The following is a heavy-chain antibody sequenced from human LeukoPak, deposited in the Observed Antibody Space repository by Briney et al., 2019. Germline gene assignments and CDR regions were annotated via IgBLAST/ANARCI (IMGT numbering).Heavy chain of an antibody. CDR1: GGSISSYY. V-gene: IGHV4-59*01. CDR3: ARGGDLLRYFDWFTHNWFDP. Sequence: PSETLSLTCTVSGGSISSYYWSWIRQPPGKGLEWIGYIYYSGSTNYNPSLKSRVTTSVDTSKNQFSLKLSSVTAADTAVYYCARGGDLLRYFDWFTHNWFDPWGQGTLVTVSS. CDR2: IYYSGST. D-gene: IGHD3-9*01. J-gene: IGHJ5*02.